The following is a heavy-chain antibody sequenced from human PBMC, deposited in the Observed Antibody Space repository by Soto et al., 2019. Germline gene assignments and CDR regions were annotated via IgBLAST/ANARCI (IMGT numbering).Heavy chain of an antibody. V-gene: IGHV4-31*03. Sequence: SETLSLTCTVSGGSISSGGYYWSWIRQHPGKGLECIGYIYYSGSTYYNPSLKSRVTISVDTSKNHFSLKLSSVTAADTAVYYFARVDKYGSGRDPYYYGMDVWGQGTTVTVSS. CDR2: IYYSGST. CDR1: GGSISSGGYY. D-gene: IGHD3-10*01. J-gene: IGHJ6*02. CDR3: ARVDKYGSGRDPYYYGMDV.